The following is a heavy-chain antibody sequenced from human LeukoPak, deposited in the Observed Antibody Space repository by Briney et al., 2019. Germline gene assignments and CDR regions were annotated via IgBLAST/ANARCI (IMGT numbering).Heavy chain of an antibody. Sequence: GGSLRLSCAASGFTFSGYSMNWVRQAPGKGLEWVSYISASGNTIYYADSVKGRFTISRDNAKNSLYLQMSSLRDEDTAVYYCATVSTGGYSPIDWGQGTLVTVSS. CDR1: GFTFSGYS. D-gene: IGHD2-8*02. CDR3: ATVSTGGYSPID. J-gene: IGHJ4*02. V-gene: IGHV3-48*02. CDR2: ISASGNTI.